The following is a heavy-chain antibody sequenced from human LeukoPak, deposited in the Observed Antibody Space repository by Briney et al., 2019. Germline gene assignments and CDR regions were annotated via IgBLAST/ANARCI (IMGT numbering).Heavy chain of an antibody. V-gene: IGHV3-23*01. CDR1: GFTFTSYA. D-gene: IGHD1-1*01. J-gene: IGHJ6*03. Sequence: GGSLRLSCAASGFTFTSYAMSWVRQAPGKGLEWVSAISSTGDSTYYADSVKGRFTISRDNSKNTLYLQMSSLRGEDTAVYYCAKEANWNVYMDVWGKGTTVTVSS. CDR3: AKEANWNVYMDV. CDR2: ISSTGDST.